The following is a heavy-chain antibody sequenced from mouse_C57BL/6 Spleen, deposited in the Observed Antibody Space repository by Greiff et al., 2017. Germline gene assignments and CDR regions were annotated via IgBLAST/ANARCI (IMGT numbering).Heavy chain of an antibody. V-gene: IGHV1-82*01. CDR3: ARQTAQATYAY. CDR2: IYPGDGDT. CDR1: GYAFSSSW. Sequence: QVQLQQSGPELVKPGASVKISCEASGYAFSSSWMNWVKQRPGKGLEWIGRIYPGDGDTNYNGKFKGKATLTADKSSSTAYMQLSSLTSEDSAVYFCARQTAQATYAYWGQGTLVTVSA. D-gene: IGHD3-2*02. J-gene: IGHJ3*01.